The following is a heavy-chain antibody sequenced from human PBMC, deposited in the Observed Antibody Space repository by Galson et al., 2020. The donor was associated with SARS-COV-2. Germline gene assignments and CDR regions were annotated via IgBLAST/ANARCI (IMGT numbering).Heavy chain of an antibody. CDR3: ARGSRREGYNL. CDR1: VSSVSSYS. CDR2: TVGNGKT. D-gene: IGHD5-12*01. J-gene: IGHJ4*02. Sequence: GGSLRLSCAVSVSSVSSYSMSWVRQAQGRGRGWVSSTVGNGKTYYADSVKGRFTISRDHTKNTLFLQMNSLRVEDTALYYCARGSRREGYNLWGQGTLATVSS. V-gene: IGHV3-23*01.